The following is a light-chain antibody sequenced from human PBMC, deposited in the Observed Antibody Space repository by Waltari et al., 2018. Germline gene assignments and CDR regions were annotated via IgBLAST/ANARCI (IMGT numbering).Light chain of an antibody. CDR2: YAS. V-gene: IGKV1-16*01. J-gene: IGKJ3*01. CDR1: QGITNY. Sequence: DIQMTQSQSSLSASVGDTVTITCRASQGITNYLAWYQQKPGKAPRPLIYYASNLESGVPSRFSGSGSGTEFTLTISSLQPEDFATYYCQQYNSAPFTFGPGTKLDIK. CDR3: QQYNSAPFT.